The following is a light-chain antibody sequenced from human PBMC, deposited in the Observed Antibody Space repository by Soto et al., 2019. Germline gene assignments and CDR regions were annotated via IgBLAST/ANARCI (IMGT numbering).Light chain of an antibody. V-gene: IGKV1-39*01. J-gene: IGKJ2*01. Sequence: IHMTQSPSSLSASVGDRVTITCRASQRITTYLNWYQQKPGEAPKLLISTSGTLQRGVPSRFSGSGSGTDSTLTITSLQPADFATYFCQQTYITPYTFCQGTKLEIK. CDR1: QRITTY. CDR3: QQTYITPYT. CDR2: TSG.